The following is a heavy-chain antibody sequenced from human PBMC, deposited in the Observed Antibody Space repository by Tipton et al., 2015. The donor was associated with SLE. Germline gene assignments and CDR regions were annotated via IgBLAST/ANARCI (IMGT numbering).Heavy chain of an antibody. CDR1: GYSFVTSW. D-gene: IGHD6-13*01. J-gene: IGHJ4*02. Sequence: VQLVQSGAEVKKPGESLKISCEASGYSFVTSWIAWVRQMPGKGLEWMGIIYPGDSDTRYSPSFQGQVTISADKSISTAYLQWSSLKASDTAMYYCARPLIQSGYSSSWYLGYWGQGTLVTVSS. CDR3: ARPLIQSGYSSSWYLGY. V-gene: IGHV5-51*03. CDR2: IYPGDSDT.